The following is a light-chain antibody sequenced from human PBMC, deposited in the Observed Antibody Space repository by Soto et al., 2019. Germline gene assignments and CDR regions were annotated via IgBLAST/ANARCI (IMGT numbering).Light chain of an antibody. CDR1: QSVRDSY. CDR3: QQRSNWPRT. J-gene: IGKJ2*01. CDR2: DIS. V-gene: IGKV3D-20*02. Sequence: EIVLTQSPDTLSLSPGERATLSCRASQSVRDSYLAWYQQKPGQAPRLLIYDISSRATGIPDRFSGSGSGTDFALTINRLEPEDFAVYFCQQRSNWPRTFGQGTKLEIK.